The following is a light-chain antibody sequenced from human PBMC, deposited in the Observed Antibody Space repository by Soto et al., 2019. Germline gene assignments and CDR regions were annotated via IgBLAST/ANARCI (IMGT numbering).Light chain of an antibody. CDR2: DES. J-gene: IGKJ5*01. CDR3: QQRSNWPLIT. CDR1: KGVSSS. Sequence: EFVLPQSPATLSLFPGERATLSCRAGKGVSSSLAWYQKKPGQAPRLLIYDESNRATGIPARFSGSGSGTDFTLTISSLEPEDFAVYYCQQRSNWPLITFGQGTRLEIK. V-gene: IGKV3-11*01.